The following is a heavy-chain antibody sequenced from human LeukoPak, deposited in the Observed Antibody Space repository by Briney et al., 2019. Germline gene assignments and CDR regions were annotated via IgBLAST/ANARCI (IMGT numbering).Heavy chain of an antibody. Sequence: GGSLRLSCAASGFTFSSYGMHWVRQAPGKGLEWVAVISYDGSNKYHADSVKGRFTISRDNSKNTLYLQMNSLRAEDTAVYYCAKDGGRYFDFYYFDYWGQGTLVTVSS. CDR2: ISYDGSNK. D-gene: IGHD3-9*01. CDR1: GFTFSSYG. V-gene: IGHV3-30*18. J-gene: IGHJ4*02. CDR3: AKDGGRYFDFYYFDY.